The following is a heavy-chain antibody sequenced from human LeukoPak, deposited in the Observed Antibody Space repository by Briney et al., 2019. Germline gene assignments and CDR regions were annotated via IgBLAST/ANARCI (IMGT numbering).Heavy chain of an antibody. J-gene: IGHJ4*02. V-gene: IGHV3-21*01. CDR2: ISSSSSYI. Sequence: PGRSLRLSCAASGFTFSSYSMTWVRQAPGKGLEWVSSISSSSSYIYYADSMKGRFTNSRDNAKNSLYLQMSSLRAEETAVYYCARTVAAVAGPFDYWGQGTLVTVSS. CDR3: ARTVAAVAGPFDY. CDR1: GFTFSSYS. D-gene: IGHD6-19*01.